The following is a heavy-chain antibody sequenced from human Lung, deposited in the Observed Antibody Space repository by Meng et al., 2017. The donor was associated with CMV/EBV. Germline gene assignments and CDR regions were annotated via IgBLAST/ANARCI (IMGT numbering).Heavy chain of an antibody. J-gene: IGHJ4*02. V-gene: IGHV3-66*02. CDR3: ARDHGVGSSSTSNSVDY. CDR1: GFTVSSNY. CDR2: IYSGGDT. Sequence: GGSXRLXCAASGFTVSSNYMSWVRQAPGKGLEWVSVIYSGGDTYYADSVKGRFTVSRDNSKNTLYLQMNSLRTDDTAVYYCARDHGVGSSSTSNSVDYWGQGTLVT. D-gene: IGHD6-6*01.